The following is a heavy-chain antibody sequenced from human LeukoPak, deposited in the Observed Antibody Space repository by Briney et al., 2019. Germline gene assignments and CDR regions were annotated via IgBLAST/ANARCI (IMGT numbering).Heavy chain of an antibody. CDR1: GLTFSSYG. J-gene: IGHJ3*02. Sequence: PGGSLRLSCAASGLTFSSYGMHWVRQAPGKGLEWVAVISYDGSNKYYADSVKGRFTISRDNSKNTLYLQMSSLRAEDTAVYYCAKEGWFDAFDIWGQGTMVTVSS. CDR3: AKEGWFDAFDI. CDR2: ISYDGSNK. V-gene: IGHV3-30*18. D-gene: IGHD6-19*01.